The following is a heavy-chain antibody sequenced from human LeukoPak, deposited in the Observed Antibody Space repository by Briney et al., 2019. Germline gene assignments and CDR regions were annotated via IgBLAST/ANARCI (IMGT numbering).Heavy chain of an antibody. Sequence: SWIRQPPGEGLEWIGYIDYSGRTYYSPSFRSRVTISIDTSKNQFSLKLSSVTAADTAVYYCARGSAGGVGWFDPWGQGTLVTVPS. CDR2: IDYSGRT. CDR3: ARGSAGGVGWFDP. V-gene: IGHV4-30-4*08. D-gene: IGHD3-16*01. J-gene: IGHJ5*02.